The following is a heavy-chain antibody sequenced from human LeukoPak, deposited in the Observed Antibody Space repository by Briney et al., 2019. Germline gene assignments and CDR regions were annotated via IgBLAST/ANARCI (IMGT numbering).Heavy chain of an antibody. V-gene: IGHV4-39*01. CDR1: GGSISSSSYY. CDR2: IYYSGTT. D-gene: IGHD1-14*01. CDR3: ARHEWGITNAFDI. J-gene: IGHJ3*02. Sequence: SETLFLTCTVSGGSISSSSYYWGWIRQPPGKGLEWIGRIYYSGTTYYNPSLKSRITISVDTSKKQFSLKLRSVTAADTAVYYCARHEWGITNAFDIWGQGTMVTVSS.